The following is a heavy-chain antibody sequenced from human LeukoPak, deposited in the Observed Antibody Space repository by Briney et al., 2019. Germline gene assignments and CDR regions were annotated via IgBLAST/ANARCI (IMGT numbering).Heavy chain of an antibody. V-gene: IGHV3-7*01. CDR2: IKQDGSEK. CDR3: ARVVVVEASYYFDY. J-gene: IGHJ4*02. Sequence: HPGRSLRLSCAASGFTFSSYAMHWVRQAPGKGLEWVANIKQDGSEKYYVDSVKGRFTISRDNAKNSLYLQMNSLRAEDTAVYYCARVVVVEASYYFDYWGQGTLVTVSS. CDR1: GFTFSSYA. D-gene: IGHD6-6*01.